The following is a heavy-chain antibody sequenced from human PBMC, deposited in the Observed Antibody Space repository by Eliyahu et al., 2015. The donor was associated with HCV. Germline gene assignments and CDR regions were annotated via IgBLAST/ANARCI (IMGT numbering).Heavy chain of an antibody. V-gene: IGHV1-2*06. CDR3: ARERGTMVRGVIITGPSDY. D-gene: IGHD3-10*01. J-gene: IGHJ4*02. Sequence: QVQLVQSGAEVKKPGASVKVSCKASGYTFXGXYXXWXRQTPGQGLEWMGRINPNSGGTNYAQKFQGRVTMTRDTSISTAYMELSRLRSDDTAVYYCARERGTMVRGVIITGPSDYWGQGTLVTVSS. CDR1: GYTFXGXY. CDR2: INPNSGGT.